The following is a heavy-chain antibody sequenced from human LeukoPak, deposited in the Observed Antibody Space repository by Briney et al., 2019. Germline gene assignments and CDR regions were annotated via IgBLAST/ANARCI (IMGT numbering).Heavy chain of an antibody. CDR3: ARESVSSGTNWFDP. J-gene: IGHJ5*02. V-gene: IGHV4-38-2*02. CDR1: AYSISSDYY. Sequence: SETLSLTCAVSAYSISSDYYWGWIRQPPGKGLEWIGTIYHSGTTYYNPSLKSRVTISVDTSKNQFSLKLSSVTAADTAVYYCARESVSSGTNWFDPWGQGTLVTVPS. D-gene: IGHD3-10*01. CDR2: IYHSGTT.